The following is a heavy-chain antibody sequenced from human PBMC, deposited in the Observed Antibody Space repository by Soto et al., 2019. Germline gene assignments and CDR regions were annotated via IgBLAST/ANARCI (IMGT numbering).Heavy chain of an antibody. D-gene: IGHD6-13*01. CDR1: GYTFTSYY. CDR3: AIGXPSIGYSSSWLRGWFDP. CDR2: INPSGGST. J-gene: IGHJ5*02. Sequence: ASVKVSCKASGYTFTSYYMHWVRQAPGQGLEWMGIINPSGGSTSYAQKFQGRVTMTRDTSTSTVYMELSSLRSEDTAVYYCAIGXPSIGYSSSWLRGWFDPWGQGTLVTVSS. V-gene: IGHV1-46*01.